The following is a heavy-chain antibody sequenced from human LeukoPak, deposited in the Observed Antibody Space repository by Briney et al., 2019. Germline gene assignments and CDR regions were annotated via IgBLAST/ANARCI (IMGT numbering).Heavy chain of an antibody. CDR3: ARGRKTYYDILTGYPRPPYYYYMDV. Sequence: SETLSLTCAVYGGSFSGYYWSWIRQPPGKGLEWIGEINHSGSTNYNPSLKSRVTISVDTSKNQFSLKLSSVTAADTAVYYCARGRKTYYDILTGYPRPPYYYYMDVWGKGTTVTVSS. J-gene: IGHJ6*03. D-gene: IGHD3-9*01. CDR2: INHSGST. CDR1: GGSFSGYY. V-gene: IGHV4-34*01.